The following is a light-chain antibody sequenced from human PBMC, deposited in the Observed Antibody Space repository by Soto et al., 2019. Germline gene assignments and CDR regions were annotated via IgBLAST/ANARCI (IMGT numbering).Light chain of an antibody. J-gene: IGKJ1*01. CDR1: QSISTW. CDR3: QQYNSYSWM. Sequence: DIQMTQSPSTLSASVGDRVTIICRASQSISTWLAWYQLKPGKAPKLLIYDASSLESGVPSRFSGSGSGTEFTLTISSLQPDDFATYYCQQYNSYSWMFGQGTKVDIK. CDR2: DAS. V-gene: IGKV1-5*02.